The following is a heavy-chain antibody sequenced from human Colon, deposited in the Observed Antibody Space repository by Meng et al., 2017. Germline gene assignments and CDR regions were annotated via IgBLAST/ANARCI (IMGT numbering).Heavy chain of an antibody. Sequence: GESLKISCAASGFTFSSYEMNWVRQAPGKGLEWVSYISSSGSTIYYADSVKGRFTISRDNAKNSLYLQMNSLRAEDTAVYYCAINYDSSGYPPDYYFDYWGQGTLVTVSS. D-gene: IGHD3-22*01. CDR1: GFTFSSYE. J-gene: IGHJ4*01. CDR2: ISSSGSTI. V-gene: IGHV3-48*03. CDR3: AINYDSSGYPPDYYFDY.